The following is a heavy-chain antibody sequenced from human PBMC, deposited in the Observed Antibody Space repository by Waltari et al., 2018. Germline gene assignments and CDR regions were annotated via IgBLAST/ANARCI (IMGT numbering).Heavy chain of an antibody. CDR3: ATLPDIVATIDYYYGMDV. D-gene: IGHD5-12*01. J-gene: IGHJ6*02. Sequence: QVQLVQSGAEVTKPGASVKVSCKASGYTFTGYYIHWVGQAPAQGLEWMGWINPNSGGTNYAQKFQGRVTMTRDTSISTAYMELSRLRSDDTAVYYCATLPDIVATIDYYYGMDVWGQGTTVTVSS. CDR1: GYTFTGYY. CDR2: INPNSGGT. V-gene: IGHV1-2*02.